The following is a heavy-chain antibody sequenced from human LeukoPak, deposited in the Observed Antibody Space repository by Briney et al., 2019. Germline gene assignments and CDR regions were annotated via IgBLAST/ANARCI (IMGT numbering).Heavy chain of an antibody. CDR1: GGSISSGSYY. D-gene: IGHD6-19*01. Sequence: PSXTLSLTCTVSGGSISSGSYYWSWIRQPAGKGLEWIVRIYTSGSTNYNPSLKSRVTISVDTSKNQFSLKLSSVTAADTAVYYCARDRGQWLVDWYFDLWGRGTLVTVSS. J-gene: IGHJ2*01. V-gene: IGHV4-61*02. CDR3: ARDRGQWLVDWYFDL. CDR2: IYTSGST.